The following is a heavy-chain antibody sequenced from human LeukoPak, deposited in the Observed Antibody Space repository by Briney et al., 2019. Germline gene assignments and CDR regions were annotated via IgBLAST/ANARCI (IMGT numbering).Heavy chain of an antibody. CDR2: INPNSGGT. J-gene: IGHJ4*02. V-gene: IGHV1-2*06. Sequence: ASVKLSCKASRYTFTRYYMNWVRQAPGQRLEWMGRINPNSGGTDSAPTFPARVAMTRDTSISTASSELSRLTSDDAAVYYCAGWLGYYDGSGYYVDYWGQGTLVTVSS. CDR1: RYTFTRYY. CDR3: AGWLGYYDGSGYYVDY. D-gene: IGHD3-22*01.